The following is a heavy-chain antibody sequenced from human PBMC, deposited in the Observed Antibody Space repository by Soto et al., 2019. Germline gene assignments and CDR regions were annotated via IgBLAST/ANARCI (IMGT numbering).Heavy chain of an antibody. J-gene: IGHJ4*02. D-gene: IGHD2-21*02. CDR3: ARDPLAYCGGDCSSVG. V-gene: IGHV4-34*01. CDR1: GGSFSGYY. Sequence: QVQLQQWGAGLLKPSETLSLTCAVYGGSFSGYYWSWIRQPPGKGLEWIGEINHSGSTNYNPSLKSRVTISVDTSKNQFSLKLSSVTAADTAVYYCARDPLAYCGGDCSSVGWGQGTLVTVSS. CDR2: INHSGST.